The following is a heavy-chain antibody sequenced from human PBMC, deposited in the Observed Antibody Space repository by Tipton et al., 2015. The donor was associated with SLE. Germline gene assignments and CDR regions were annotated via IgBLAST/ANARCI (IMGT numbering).Heavy chain of an antibody. J-gene: IGHJ6*03. Sequence: TLSLTCTVSGGSISGFYWTWIRQPPGKGLEWIGYSFYSRSTYYNPSLQSRVTISTDTSKNQFSLRLSSVTAADTAIYYCTRDKTNNYYYYYMDVWGKGTTVTVSS. D-gene: IGHD1/OR15-1a*01. V-gene: IGHV4-59*12. CDR2: SFYSRST. CDR3: TRDKTNNYYYYYMDV. CDR1: GGSISGFY.